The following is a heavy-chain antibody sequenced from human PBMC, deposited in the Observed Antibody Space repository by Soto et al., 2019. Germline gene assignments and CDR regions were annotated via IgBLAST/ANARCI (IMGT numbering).Heavy chain of an antibody. J-gene: IGHJ4*02. CDR1: GFTFSIYT. CDR3: AKDFTPDSRWYIDY. Sequence: EVQLLESGGGLVQPAGSLRLSCAASGFTFSIYTMSWFRQAPGKGLEWVSSIYGNGRSTFYSASGKGRFTISRDNSGNTVYRQMSSLRAEDTAIYYCAKDFTPDSRWYIDYWGQGSLVTVSS. CDR2: IYGNGRST. D-gene: IGHD2-15*01. V-gene: IGHV3-23*01.